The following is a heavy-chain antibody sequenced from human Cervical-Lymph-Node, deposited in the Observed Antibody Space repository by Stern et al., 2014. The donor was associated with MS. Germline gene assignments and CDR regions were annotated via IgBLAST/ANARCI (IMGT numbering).Heavy chain of an antibody. CDR3: ARGNWNYEGMGY. Sequence: VQLAESGGGVVQPGRSLRLSCAASGFTFSNYGMHWVRQAPGKGLEWLAVIWYDGNKKYYADSVKGRFTISRDNSKNTLFLQMSSLTAEDTALYYCARGNWNYEGMGYWGQGTLVTVSS. CDR1: GFTFSNYG. CDR2: IWYDGNKK. D-gene: IGHD1-7*01. J-gene: IGHJ4*02. V-gene: IGHV3-33*01.